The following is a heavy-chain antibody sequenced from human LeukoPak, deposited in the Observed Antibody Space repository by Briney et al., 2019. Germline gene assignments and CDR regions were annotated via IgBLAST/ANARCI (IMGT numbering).Heavy chain of an antibody. Sequence: SETLSLTCAVYGGSFSGYYWSWIRQPPGEGLEWIGEINHSGSTNYNPSLKSRVTISVDTSKNQFSLKLSSVTAADTAVYYCARGGYDLDPWGQGTLVTVSS. CDR1: GGSFSGYY. V-gene: IGHV4-34*01. CDR3: ARGGYDLDP. D-gene: IGHD2-2*01. CDR2: INHSGST. J-gene: IGHJ5*02.